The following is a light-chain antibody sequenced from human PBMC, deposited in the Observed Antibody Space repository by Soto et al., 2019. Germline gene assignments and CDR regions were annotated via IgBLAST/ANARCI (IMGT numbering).Light chain of an antibody. CDR3: CSYAGGYTHAV. V-gene: IGLV1-51*01. J-gene: IGLJ2*01. CDR1: SSNIGNNH. Sequence: QSVLTQPPSVSAAPGQKVTVSCSGSSSNIGNNHVSWYQHLPGTAPKVLIYDNNKRPSGVPDRFSGSKSGNTASLTISGLQAEDEADYYCCSYAGGYTHAVFGGGTKLTVL. CDR2: DNN.